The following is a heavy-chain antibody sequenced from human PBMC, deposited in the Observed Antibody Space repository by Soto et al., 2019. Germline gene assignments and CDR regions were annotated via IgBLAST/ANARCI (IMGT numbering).Heavy chain of an antibody. Sequence: PSETLSLTCSVSGGSINSGGYFWSWIRQHPGKGLECIGYIYHSGITYYNPSLKSRVTISVDTSKNQFSLQLSSVTAADAAVYCCARDRNYYGSGADWFGPWGQGTLVTVSS. D-gene: IGHD3-10*01. J-gene: IGHJ5*02. CDR2: IYHSGIT. CDR1: GGSINSGGYF. CDR3: ARDRNYYGSGADWFGP. V-gene: IGHV4-31*03.